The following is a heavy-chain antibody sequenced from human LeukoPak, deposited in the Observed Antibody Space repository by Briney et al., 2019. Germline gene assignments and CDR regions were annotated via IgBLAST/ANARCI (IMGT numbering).Heavy chain of an antibody. CDR2: IRYDGGNK. D-gene: IGHD2-2*02. CDR1: GFTFSSYG. J-gene: IGHJ4*02. Sequence: GGSLRLSCAAPGFTFSSYGMHWVRQAPGKGLEWVAFIRYDGGNKYYADSVKGRFTISRDNSKNTLYLQMNSLRAEDTAVYYCVNTGYCSSTSCYTYPSWDFDYWGQGTLVTVSS. CDR3: VNTGYCSSTSCYTYPSWDFDY. V-gene: IGHV3-30*02.